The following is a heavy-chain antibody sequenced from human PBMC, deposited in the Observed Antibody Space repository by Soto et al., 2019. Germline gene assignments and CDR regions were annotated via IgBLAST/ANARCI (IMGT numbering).Heavy chain of an antibody. CDR3: ARGGAAGRGDEIDI. CDR1: GFTFENQW. D-gene: IGHD3-10*01. J-gene: IGHJ3*02. Sequence: EVQLVESGGGSVQPGESLRVSCEAFGFTFENQWMHWVRQIPGKGLVWVARINGYGTRTNYADFAKGRFTISRDNTQNILYWQLNRLRVEGTGFYHCARGGAAGRGDEIDIWGAGKTVAVSP. CDR2: INGYGTRT. V-gene: IGHV3-74*01.